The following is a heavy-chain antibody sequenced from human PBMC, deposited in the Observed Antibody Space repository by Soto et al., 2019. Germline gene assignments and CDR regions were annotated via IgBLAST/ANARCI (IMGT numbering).Heavy chain of an antibody. CDR3: ASIFSASYYNWAFTYREDKLFDP. V-gene: IGHV1-8*01. Sequence: ASVKVSCKASGYTFTSYDINWVRQATGQGLEWMGCMNPNSGKTGYAQKFQGRVTMTRDTSISTAYMELSSLRSEDTAVYYCASIFSASYYNWAFTYREDKLFDPLCQGTLLTFSS. CDR1: GYTFTSYD. CDR2: MNPNSGKT. J-gene: IGHJ5*02. D-gene: IGHD3-10*01.